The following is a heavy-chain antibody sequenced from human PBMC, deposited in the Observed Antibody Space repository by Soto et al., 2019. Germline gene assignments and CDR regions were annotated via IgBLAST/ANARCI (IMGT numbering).Heavy chain of an antibody. CDR2: IWYDGSNK. D-gene: IGHD3-22*01. V-gene: IGHV3-33*01. Sequence: GGSLRLSCAASGFTFSSYGMHWVRQAPGKGLEWVAVIWYDGSNKYYADSVKGRFTISRDNSKNTQYLQMNSLRAEDTAVYYCARDQLYYNDISGRPLNAFDVWGQGTMVTVSS. CDR3: ARDQLYYNDISGRPLNAFDV. CDR1: GFTFSSYG. J-gene: IGHJ3*01.